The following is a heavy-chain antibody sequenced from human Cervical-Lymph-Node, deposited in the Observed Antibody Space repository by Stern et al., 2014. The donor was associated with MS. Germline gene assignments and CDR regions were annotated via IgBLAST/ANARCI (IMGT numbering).Heavy chain of an antibody. CDR2: IKQDRSEK. D-gene: IGHD6-19*01. J-gene: IGHJ4*02. CDR1: GFTSSRHW. Sequence: EVQLVEPGGGLVPPGGSLRLSCAASGFTSSRHWMSWVRQAPGKGLEGVANIKQDRSEKYYVDSVKGRFTISRENAKNSLYLQINSLRAEDTAVYYCARDAFRDNSAWYFDYWGQGTLVTVSS. CDR3: ARDAFRDNSAWYFDY. V-gene: IGHV3-7*03.